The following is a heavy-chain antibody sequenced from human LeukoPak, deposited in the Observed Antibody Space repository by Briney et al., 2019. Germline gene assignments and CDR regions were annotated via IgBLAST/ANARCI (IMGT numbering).Heavy chain of an antibody. CDR2: IYYSGST. J-gene: IGHJ4*02. CDR1: GGSISSYY. Sequence: SETLSLTCTVSGGSISSYYWSWIRQPPGKGLEWIGYIYYSGSTNYNPSLKSRVTISVDTSKNQFSLKLSSVTAADTAVYYCARDSNHIDYWGQGTLVTVSS. CDR3: ARDSNHIDY. D-gene: IGHD4-11*01. V-gene: IGHV4-59*01.